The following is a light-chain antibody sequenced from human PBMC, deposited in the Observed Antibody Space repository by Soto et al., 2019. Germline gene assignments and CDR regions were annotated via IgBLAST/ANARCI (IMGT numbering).Light chain of an antibody. V-gene: IGKV3-20*01. CDR3: QKYGSSVTWT. CDR2: AAS. Sequence: EVVLTQSPGTVSFSPGERATLSCRASQSVTSNYLAWYQQKPGQAPRLLIYAASSRATGIPDRFSGSGSGTDFTLSISRLEPDDLALYYCQKYGSSVTWTFGQGTKVEIK. CDR1: QSVTSNY. J-gene: IGKJ1*01.